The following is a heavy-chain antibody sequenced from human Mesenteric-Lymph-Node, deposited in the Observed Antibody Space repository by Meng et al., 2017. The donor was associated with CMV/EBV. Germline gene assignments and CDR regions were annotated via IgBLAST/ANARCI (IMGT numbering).Heavy chain of an antibody. V-gene: IGHV1-69*04. Sequence: FSSYVSNWVRQAPGQGLEWMGRIIPIVDAAKYALKFQGRVTITADKSTSTAYMELSSLKSEDTAVYFCAIETYYDILTGYSSYYFDYWGQGTLVTVSS. CDR3: AIETYYDILTGYSSYYFDY. D-gene: IGHD3-9*01. J-gene: IGHJ4*02. CDR1: FSSYV. CDR2: IIPIVDAA.